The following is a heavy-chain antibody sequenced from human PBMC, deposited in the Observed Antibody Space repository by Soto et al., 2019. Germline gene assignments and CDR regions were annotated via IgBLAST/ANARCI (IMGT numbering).Heavy chain of an antibody. J-gene: IGHJ4*02. D-gene: IGHD3-22*01. CDR3: ARGRTVRNYADDSSDYFYFFDY. Sequence: PSETLSLTGTFSGDSISTFYCGWMRQSPGKELEWIGYVYYTGSANYNPSLKSRVTISVDRSKNQFSLKLTSANAADTAVYYCARGRTVRNYADDSSDYFYFFDYWGQGTQVTVSS. CDR2: VYYTGSA. CDR1: GDSISTFY. V-gene: IGHV4-59*01.